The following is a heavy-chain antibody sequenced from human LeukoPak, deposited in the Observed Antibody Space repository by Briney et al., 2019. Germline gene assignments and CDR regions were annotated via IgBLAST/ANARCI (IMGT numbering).Heavy chain of an antibody. CDR3: ARGHMLRGGVGVRWFDP. CDR2: MNPNKGDT. D-gene: IGHD3-10*01. CDR1: GYTFTGYY. J-gene: IGHJ5*02. Sequence: ASVKVSCKASGYTFTGYYIHWVRQAPGQGLEWMGWMNPNKGDTGYAQKFQGRVTMTRNTSISTAYMELSSLRSDDTAVYYCARGHMLRGGVGVRWFDPWGQGTLVTVSS. V-gene: IGHV1-8*02.